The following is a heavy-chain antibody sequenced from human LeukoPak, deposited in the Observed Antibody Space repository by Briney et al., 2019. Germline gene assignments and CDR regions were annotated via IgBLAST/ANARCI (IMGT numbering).Heavy chain of an antibody. J-gene: IGHJ5*02. Sequence: ASVKVSCKASGYTFTSYGISWVRQAPGQGLEWMGWISAYNGNTNYAQKLQGRVTMTTDTSTSTAYMELRSLRSDDTAVYYCARQAYDSSGYHNWFDPWGQGTLVTVSS. D-gene: IGHD3-22*01. CDR1: GYTFTSYG. V-gene: IGHV1-18*01. CDR3: ARQAYDSSGYHNWFDP. CDR2: ISAYNGNT.